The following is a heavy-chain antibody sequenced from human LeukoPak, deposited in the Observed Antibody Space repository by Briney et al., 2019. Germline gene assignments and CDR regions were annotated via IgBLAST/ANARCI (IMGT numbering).Heavy chain of an antibody. CDR3: ARDTTSFGVVIYYFDY. Sequence: SETLSLTCTVSGGSISSYYWSWIRQPAGKGLEWIGRIYTSGSTNYNPSLKSRVTMSVDTSKNQFSLKLSSVTAADTAVYYCARDTTSFGVVIYYFDYWGQGTLVTVSS. J-gene: IGHJ4*02. D-gene: IGHD3-3*01. CDR2: IYTSGST. V-gene: IGHV4-4*07. CDR1: GGSISSYY.